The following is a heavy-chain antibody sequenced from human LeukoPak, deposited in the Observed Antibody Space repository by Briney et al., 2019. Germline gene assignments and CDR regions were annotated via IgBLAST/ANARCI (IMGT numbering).Heavy chain of an antibody. V-gene: IGHV3-30*18. Sequence: GGSLRLSCAASGFTFSSYGMHWVRQAPGKGLEWVAVISYDGSNKYYADSVKGRFTISRDNSKNTLYLQMNSLRAEDTAVYYCAKDWVYCSSTSCYPENWFDPWGQGTLVTVSS. J-gene: IGHJ5*02. CDR2: ISYDGSNK. CDR1: GFTFSSYG. CDR3: AKDWVYCSSTSCYPENWFDP. D-gene: IGHD2-2*01.